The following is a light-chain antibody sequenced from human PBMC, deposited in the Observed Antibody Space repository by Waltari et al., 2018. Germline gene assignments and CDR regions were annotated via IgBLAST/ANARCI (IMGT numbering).Light chain of an antibody. CDR3: QQSYNTPYT. CDR2: AAS. CDR1: QSIGNY. V-gene: IGKV1-39*01. Sequence: DIQMTQSPSSLSASVGDRVTMTCRASQSIGNYLNWYQQEPGKAPNLLIYAASTLQGGVPSRFSGSGSETDFTLTISSLQPEDFATYYCQQSYNTPYTFGQGTKLEIK. J-gene: IGKJ2*01.